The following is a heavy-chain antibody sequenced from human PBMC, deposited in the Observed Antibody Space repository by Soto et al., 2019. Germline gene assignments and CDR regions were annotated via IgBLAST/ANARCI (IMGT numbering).Heavy chain of an antibody. CDR1: GFTFSDYY. D-gene: IGHD6-13*01. V-gene: IGHV3-11*06. Sequence: GGSLRLSCAASGFTFSDYYMSWIRQAPGKGLEWVSYISSSSSYTNYADSVKGRFTISRDNAKNSLYLQMNSLRAEDTAVYYCARGPLAAAGKVVAAFEYWGQGTLVTVSS. CDR3: ARGPLAAAGKVVAAFEY. J-gene: IGHJ4*02. CDR2: ISSSSSYT.